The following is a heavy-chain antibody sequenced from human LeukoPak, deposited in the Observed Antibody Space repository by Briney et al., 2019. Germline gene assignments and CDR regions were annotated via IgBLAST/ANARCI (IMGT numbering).Heavy chain of an antibody. CDR1: GGSFNGYY. V-gene: IGHV4-34*01. CDR3: ARQTYYGSGSYYKD. CDR2: ISQSGST. Sequence: SETLSLTCAVYGGSFNGYYWNWIRQPPGKGLEWIGDISQSGSTTYNPSLKSRVTISIDTSKNQVSLKLNSVTAADTAVYYCARQTYYGSGSYYKDWGQGTLVTVSS. D-gene: IGHD3-10*01. J-gene: IGHJ4*02.